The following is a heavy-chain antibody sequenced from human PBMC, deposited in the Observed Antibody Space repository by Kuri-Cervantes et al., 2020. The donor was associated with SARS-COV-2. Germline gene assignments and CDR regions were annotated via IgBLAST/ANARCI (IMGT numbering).Heavy chain of an antibody. CDR2: IDENGTYR. V-gene: IGHV3-74*01. D-gene: IGHD6-13*01. Sequence: GGSLTPSCEPSGLPFSRFWMHWVRQVPGKGLVWVARIDENGTYRDYADSVKGRFTISRDNSKDTLYLQMNSLRAEDTAVYYCAKVKGKAAAAYYFDYWGQGTLVTVSS. CDR3: AKVKGKAAAAYYFDY. J-gene: IGHJ4*02. CDR1: GLPFSRFW.